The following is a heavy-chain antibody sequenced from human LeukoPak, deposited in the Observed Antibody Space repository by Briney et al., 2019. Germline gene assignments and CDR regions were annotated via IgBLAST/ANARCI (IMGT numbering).Heavy chain of an antibody. CDR2: VNHSGST. J-gene: IGHJ6*02. V-gene: IGHV4-34*01. Sequence: SETLSLTCAVSGGSISSGGYSWSWIRQPPGKGLEWIGEVNHSGSTNYNPSLKSRVTISVDTSKNQFSLKLSSVTAADTAVYYCASTRGNSYAYYYGMDVWGQGTTVTVSS. D-gene: IGHD5-18*01. CDR3: ASTRGNSYAYYYGMDV. CDR1: GGSISSGGYS.